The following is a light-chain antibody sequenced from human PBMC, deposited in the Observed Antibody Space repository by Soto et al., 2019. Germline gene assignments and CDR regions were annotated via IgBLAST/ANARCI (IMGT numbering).Light chain of an antibody. Sequence: DIVMTQSPDSLAVSLGERATINCKSSQSVLYSSNNKNYLAWYQQKPRQTPKLLIYWASTRESGVPGRFSGSGSGTDFTLTISSLQAEDVAVYFCQQYYSTPHTFGQGTKLEIK. V-gene: IGKV4-1*01. CDR3: QQYYSTPHT. CDR2: WAS. CDR1: QSVLYSSNNKNY. J-gene: IGKJ2*01.